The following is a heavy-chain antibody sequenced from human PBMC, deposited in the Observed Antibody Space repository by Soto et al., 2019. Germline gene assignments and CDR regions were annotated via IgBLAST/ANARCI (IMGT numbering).Heavy chain of an antibody. Sequence: GSLRLSCAASGFTFSSYWMHWVRQAPGKGLVWVSRINSDESTTNYADSVKGRFTISRDNAKNTFYLQMYSLRAEDTAVYYCARGLKGYYGVDVWGQGTTVTVSS. V-gene: IGHV3-74*01. J-gene: IGHJ6*02. CDR2: INSDESTT. D-gene: IGHD3-22*01. CDR3: ARGLKGYYGVDV. CDR1: GFTFSSYW.